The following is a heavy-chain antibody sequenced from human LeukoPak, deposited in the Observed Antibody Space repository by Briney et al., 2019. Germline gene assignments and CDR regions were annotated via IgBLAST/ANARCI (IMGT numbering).Heavy chain of an antibody. CDR1: GGSLSSDNW. V-gene: IGHV4-4*02. D-gene: IGHD3-22*01. Sequence: PSGTLSLTCAVSGGSLSSDNWWSWVRQPPGKGLEWVGEIHQSGSTNYNPSLKSRVTITVDKSKSQFSLKLGSVTAADTAVYYCARRNYYDSTGYYNNWGRGTLVTVSS. CDR2: IHQSGST. CDR3: ARRNYYDSTGYYNN. J-gene: IGHJ4*02.